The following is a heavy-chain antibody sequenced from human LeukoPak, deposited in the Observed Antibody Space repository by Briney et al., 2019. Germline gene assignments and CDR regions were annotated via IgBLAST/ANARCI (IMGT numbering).Heavy chain of an antibody. CDR1: GGTFSSYA. Sequence: SVKVSCKASGGTFSSYAISWVRQAPGQGLKWMGGIIPIFGTANYAQKFQGRVTITTDESTSTAYMELSSLRSEDTAVYYCARGHCGGDCYSAYYYYMDVWGKGTTVTVSS. J-gene: IGHJ6*03. CDR2: IIPIFGTA. V-gene: IGHV1-69*05. CDR3: ARGHCGGDCYSAYYYYMDV. D-gene: IGHD2-21*02.